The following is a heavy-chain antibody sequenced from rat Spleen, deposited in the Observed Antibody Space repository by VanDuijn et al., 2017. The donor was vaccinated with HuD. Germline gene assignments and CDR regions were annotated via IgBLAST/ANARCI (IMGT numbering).Heavy chain of an antibody. J-gene: IGHJ1*01. CDR1: GFTFSDYY. CDR3: TKQRGKLPGYSPRWYFDF. Sequence: EVQLVESDGGLVQPGRSLKLSCAASGFTFSDYYMAWVRQAPTKGLEWVATISSDGRRNYYRDSVKGRFPISRDNAKSSLYLQMDSLRSADTATYYCTKQRGKLPGYSPRWYFDFWGPGTMVTVSS. CDR2: ISSDGRRN. D-gene: IGHD1-4*01. V-gene: IGHV5-29*01.